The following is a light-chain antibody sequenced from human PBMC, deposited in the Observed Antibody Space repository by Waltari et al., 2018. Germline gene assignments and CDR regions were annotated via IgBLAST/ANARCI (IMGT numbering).Light chain of an antibody. V-gene: IGLV1-44*01. CDR3: ATWDDGLSGRV. J-gene: IGLJ3*02. CDR1: TSNIGTNT. Sequence: QSVLTQPPSTSGTPGQTVTISCSGSTSNIGTNTVTWYQLPPGTAPKTVIFANYHRPSGVPDRFSASKSGTSASLVISGLQSEDEADYFCATWDDGLSGRVFGGETKVTVL. CDR2: ANY.